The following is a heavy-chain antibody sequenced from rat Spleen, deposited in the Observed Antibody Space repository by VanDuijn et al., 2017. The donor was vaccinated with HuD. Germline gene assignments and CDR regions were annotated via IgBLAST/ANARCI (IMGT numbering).Heavy chain of an antibody. D-gene: IGHD1-11*01. J-gene: IGHJ2*01. CDR3: ARPSTETYCFDY. V-gene: IGHV5-25*01. CDR2: ISTGGGNT. CDR1: GFTFSNYY. Sequence: EVQLVESDGGLVQPGRSLKLSCAALGFTFSNYYMAWVRQAPTKGLEWVASISTGGGNTYYRDSVKGRFTISRDNAKNTLYLQMNSLRSEDTATYYCARPSTETYCFDYWGQGVMVTVSS.